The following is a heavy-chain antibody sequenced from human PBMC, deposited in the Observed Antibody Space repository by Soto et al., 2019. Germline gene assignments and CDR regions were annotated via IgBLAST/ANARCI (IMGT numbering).Heavy chain of an antibody. CDR2: ISSSGSTI. Sequence: GGSLRLSCAASGFTFSSYEMNWVRQAPGKGLEWVSYISSSGSTIYYADSVKGRFTISRDNAKNSLYLQMNSLRAEDTAVYYCARGYSSSSLYFDYWGQGTLVTVSS. D-gene: IGHD6-6*01. CDR1: GFTFSSYE. CDR3: ARGYSSSSLYFDY. J-gene: IGHJ4*02. V-gene: IGHV3-48*03.